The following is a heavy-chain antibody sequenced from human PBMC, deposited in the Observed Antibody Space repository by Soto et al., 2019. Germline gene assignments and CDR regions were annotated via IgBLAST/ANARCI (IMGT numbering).Heavy chain of an antibody. CDR2: INAGNGNT. D-gene: IGHD3-16*01. J-gene: IGHJ5*02. CDR1: GYTFTSYA. V-gene: IGHV1-3*01. CDR3: ARGYGGPIGWFDP. Sequence: QVQLVQSGAEVKKPGASVKVSCKASGYTFTSYAMHWVRQAPGQRLEWMGWINAGNGNTRYSQKFQGRVTITRDTSASTAYMELSSLRSEDTAVYYCARGYGGPIGWFDPWGQGTLVTVSS.